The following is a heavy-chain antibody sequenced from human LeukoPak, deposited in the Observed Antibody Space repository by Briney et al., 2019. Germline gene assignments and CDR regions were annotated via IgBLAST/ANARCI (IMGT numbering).Heavy chain of an antibody. CDR3: AKGGASTWSGYWYFDP. CDR2: ISYDGNNK. J-gene: IGHJ2*01. D-gene: IGHD6-13*01. CDR1: GFTFSTYG. V-gene: IGHV3-30*18. Sequence: GGSLRLSCAASGFTFSTYGMHWVRQAPGKGLEWVTIISYDGNNKYYTDSVKGRFTISRDNSKNTLYLQMNSLRAEDTAVYYCAKGGASTWSGYWYFDPWGRGTLVTVSS.